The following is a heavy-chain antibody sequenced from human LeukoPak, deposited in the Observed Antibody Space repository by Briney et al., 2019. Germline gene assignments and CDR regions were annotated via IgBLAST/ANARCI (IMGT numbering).Heavy chain of an antibody. CDR3: ARGIGHSSGSYSQYWFDP. J-gene: IGHJ5*02. Sequence: GASVKVSCKASGYTFTSYDINWVRQASGQGLEWMGWMNPNSGNTGYAQKFQGRVTITRNTSISTAYMELSSLRSEDTAVYYCARGIGHSSGSYSQYWFDPWGPGTLVTVSS. CDR2: MNPNSGNT. V-gene: IGHV1-8*03. D-gene: IGHD6-19*01. CDR1: GYTFTSYD.